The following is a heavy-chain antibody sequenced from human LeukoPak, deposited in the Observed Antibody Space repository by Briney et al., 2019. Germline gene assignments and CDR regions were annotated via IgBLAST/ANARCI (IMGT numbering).Heavy chain of an antibody. V-gene: IGHV4-34*01. D-gene: IGHD3-3*01. CDR1: GGSFSGYY. Sequence: SETLSLTCAVYGGSFSGYYWSWIRQPPGKGLEWIGSIYYSGSTYYNPSLKSRVTISVDTSKNQFSLKLSSVTAADTAVYYCARDSPYYDFWSGYFHDAFDIWGQGTMVTVSS. CDR3: ARDSPYYDFWSGYFHDAFDI. CDR2: IYYSGST. J-gene: IGHJ3*02.